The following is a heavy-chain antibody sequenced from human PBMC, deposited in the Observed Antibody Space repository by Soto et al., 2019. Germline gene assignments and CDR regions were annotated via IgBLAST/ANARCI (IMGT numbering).Heavy chain of an antibody. CDR1: GFTFSSYS. J-gene: IGHJ4*02. V-gene: IGHV3-48*01. D-gene: IGHD6-19*01. CDR3: ARAPGS. CDR2: ISSSSSTI. Sequence: PGGSLRLSCAASGFTFSSYSMNWVRQAPGKGLEWVSYISSSSSTIYYADSVKGRFIISRDNAKNSLYLQMNSLRAEDTAVYYCARAPGSWGQGTRVTVSS.